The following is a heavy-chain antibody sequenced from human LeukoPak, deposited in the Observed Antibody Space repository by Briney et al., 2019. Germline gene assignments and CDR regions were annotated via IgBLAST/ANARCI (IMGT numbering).Heavy chain of an antibody. V-gene: IGHV4-59*01. CDR1: GGSISSYY. CDR3: ARGRGIAARPIDY. Sequence: TSETLSLTCTVSGGSISSYYWSWIRQPPGKGLEWIGYIYYSGSTNYNPSLKSRVTISVDTSKNQFSLKLSSVTAADTAVYYCARGRGIAARPIDYWGQGTLVTVSS. CDR2: IYYSGST. J-gene: IGHJ4*02. D-gene: IGHD6-6*01.